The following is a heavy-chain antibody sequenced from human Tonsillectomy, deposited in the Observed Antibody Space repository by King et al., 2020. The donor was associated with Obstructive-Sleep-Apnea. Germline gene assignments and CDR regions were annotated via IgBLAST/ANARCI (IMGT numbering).Heavy chain of an antibody. CDR3: ARDRVGRDGYNLFDY. J-gene: IGHJ4*02. CDR1: GGSMNSYY. CDR2: ISYSGST. D-gene: IGHD5-24*01. Sequence: VQLQESGPGLVKPSETLSLTCTVSGGSMNSYYWSGIRQTPGKGLEWIGYISYSGSTKYNPSLKSRVTISVDTSKNQFSLKLSSVTAADTAVYYCARDRVGRDGYNLFDYWGQGTLVTVSS. V-gene: IGHV4-59*01.